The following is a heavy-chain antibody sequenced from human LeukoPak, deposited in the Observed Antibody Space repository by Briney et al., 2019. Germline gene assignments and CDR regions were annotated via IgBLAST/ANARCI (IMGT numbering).Heavy chain of an antibody. Sequence: GASLRLSCAASGFTFSSDAMHWVRQAPGKGLEYVSAISSNGGTTHYGNSVKGRFTISRENSKNTLYLQMGSLRAEDRAVYFCARSSGYGYYFDYWGQGTLVTVSS. CDR1: GFTFSSDA. J-gene: IGHJ4*02. CDR3: ARSSGYGYYFDY. CDR2: ISSNGGTT. V-gene: IGHV3-64*01. D-gene: IGHD3-22*01.